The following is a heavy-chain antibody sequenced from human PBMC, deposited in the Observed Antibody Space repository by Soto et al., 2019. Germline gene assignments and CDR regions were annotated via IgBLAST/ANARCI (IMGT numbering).Heavy chain of an antibody. CDR2: IYYSGST. D-gene: IGHD6-13*01. CDR1: GGSISSSSYY. Sequence: SETLSLTCTVSGGSISSSSYYWGWIRQPPGKGLEWIGRIYYSGSTYYNPSLKSRVTVSVDTSKNQFSLKLSSVTAADTAVYYCARPNSIAAAGTGFYMDVWGKGTTVTVSS. J-gene: IGHJ6*03. V-gene: IGHV4-39*01. CDR3: ARPNSIAAAGTGFYMDV.